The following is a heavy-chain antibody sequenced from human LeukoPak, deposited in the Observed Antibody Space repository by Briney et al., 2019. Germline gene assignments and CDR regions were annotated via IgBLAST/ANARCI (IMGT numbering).Heavy chain of an antibody. CDR1: GYTLTELS. V-gene: IGHV1-69*06. CDR2: IIPIFGTA. CDR3: ARAGYSSLGNYFDY. D-gene: IGHD6-19*01. Sequence: SVKVSCKVSGYTLTELSMHWVRQAPGQGLEWMGGIIPIFGTANYAQKFQGRVTITADKSTSTAYMELSSLRSEDTAVYYCARAGYSSLGNYFDYWGQGTLVTVSS. J-gene: IGHJ4*02.